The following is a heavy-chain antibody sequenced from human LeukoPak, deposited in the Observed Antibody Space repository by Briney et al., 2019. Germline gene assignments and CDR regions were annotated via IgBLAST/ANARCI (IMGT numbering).Heavy chain of an antibody. J-gene: IGHJ4*02. V-gene: IGHV4-59*01. Sequence: SETLSLTCTVSGVSIRSNYWSWIRQPPGKGLEWIGYIYYSGSTKCNPSLKSRVTVLVDTSRHQFSLKLSSVTAADTAVYYCAEVDSSGYRIDYWGQGTLVTVSS. CDR1: GVSIRSNY. D-gene: IGHD3-22*01. CDR2: IYYSGST. CDR3: AEVDSSGYRIDY.